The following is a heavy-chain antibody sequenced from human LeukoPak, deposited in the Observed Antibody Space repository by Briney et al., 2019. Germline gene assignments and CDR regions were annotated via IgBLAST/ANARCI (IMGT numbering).Heavy chain of an antibody. D-gene: IGHD5-18*01. Sequence: GGSLRLSCAASGFTFRNAWMSWVRQAPGKGPEWVGRIKSNSNGGTTDYGTQVKDRFIISRDDATKTLYLEMSSLRTEDAAVYYCATDQLWLSGAWHYFDYWGQGTLVTVSS. CDR3: ATDQLWLSGAWHYFDY. CDR2: IKSNSNGGTT. CDR1: GFTFRNAW. V-gene: IGHV3-15*01. J-gene: IGHJ4*02.